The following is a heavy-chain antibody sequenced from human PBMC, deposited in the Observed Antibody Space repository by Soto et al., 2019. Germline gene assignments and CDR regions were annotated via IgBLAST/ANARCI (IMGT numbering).Heavy chain of an antibody. CDR2: ISAYNGNT. V-gene: IGHV1-18*01. J-gene: IGHJ6*02. D-gene: IGHD2-2*01. Sequence: QVPLVQSGAEVKKPGASVKVSCKASGYTFTSYGISWVRQAPGQGLEWMGWISAYNGNTNYAQKLQGRVTMTTDTSTSTAYMELRSLRSDDTAVYYCARESREYCSSTSCYLFYYYYGMDVWGQGTTVTVSS. CDR1: GYTFTSYG. CDR3: ARESREYCSSTSCYLFYYYYGMDV.